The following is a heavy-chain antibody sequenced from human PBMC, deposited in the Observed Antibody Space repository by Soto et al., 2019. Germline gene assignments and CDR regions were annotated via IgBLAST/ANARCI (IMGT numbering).Heavy chain of an antibody. J-gene: IGHJ4*02. CDR3: ARGSYYYDSSGYYYVGDFDY. CDR2: IYHSGST. Sequence: PSETLSLTCAVSGGYIRSSNWWSWVRQPPGKGLERIGEIYHSGSTNYNPSLKSRVTISVDKSKNQFSLKLSSVTAADTAVYYCARGSYYYDSSGYYYVGDFDYWAEAPLVTGPS. D-gene: IGHD3-22*01. CDR1: GGYIRSSNW. V-gene: IGHV4-4*02.